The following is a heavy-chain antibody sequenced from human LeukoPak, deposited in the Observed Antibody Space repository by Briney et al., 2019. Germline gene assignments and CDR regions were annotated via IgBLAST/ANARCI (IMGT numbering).Heavy chain of an antibody. Sequence: PGGSLRLSCAGSGFTFSNYAMNWVRQAPGKGLEWVSGITGSGDATYFADSVRGRFTISRDNAKNSLYLQMNSLRAEDTAVYYCARVGYFGSGSYYTGGHYFDYWGQGTLVTVSS. J-gene: IGHJ4*02. D-gene: IGHD3-10*01. CDR3: ARVGYFGSGSYYTGGHYFDY. CDR1: GFTFSNYA. V-gene: IGHV3-23*01. CDR2: ITGSGDAT.